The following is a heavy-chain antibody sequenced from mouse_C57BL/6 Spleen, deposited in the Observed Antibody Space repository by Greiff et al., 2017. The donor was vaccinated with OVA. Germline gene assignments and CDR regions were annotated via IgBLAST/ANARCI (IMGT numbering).Heavy chain of an antibody. CDR1: GYSITSGYY. V-gene: IGHV3-6*01. J-gene: IGHJ2*01. D-gene: IGHD1-1*01. CDR2: ISYDGSN. Sequence: EVQLQQSGPGLVKPSQSLSLTCSVTGYSITSGYYWNWIRQFPGNKLEWMGYISYDGSNNYNPSLKNRISITRDTSKNQFFLKLNSVTTEDTATYYCAREDYYGKGNFDYWGQGTTLTVSS. CDR3: AREDYYGKGNFDY.